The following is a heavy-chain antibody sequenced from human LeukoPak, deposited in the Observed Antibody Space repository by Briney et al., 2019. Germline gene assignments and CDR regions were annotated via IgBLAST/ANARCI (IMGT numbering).Heavy chain of an antibody. CDR1: GNYW. CDR2: INGDGSWT. CDR3: ARSSYSSSSSV. V-gene: IGHV3-74*01. Sequence: GGSLRLSCAASGNYWMHWVRQATGKGLVWVSHINGDGSWTTYADSVKGRFTISRDNAKNSLYLQINSLRAEDTAVYYCARSSYSSSSSVWGQGAMVTVSS. J-gene: IGHJ3*01. D-gene: IGHD6-6*01.